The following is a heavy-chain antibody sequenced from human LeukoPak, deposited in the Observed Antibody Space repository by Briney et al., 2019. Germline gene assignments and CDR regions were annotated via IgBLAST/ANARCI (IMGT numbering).Heavy chain of an antibody. D-gene: IGHD6-13*01. V-gene: IGHV3-21*01. CDR2: INGDSSYI. CDR3: ARDAATDDAFDI. CDR1: GFTFSSYG. Sequence: GGSLRLSCAASGFTFSSYGMHWVRRAPGKGLEWVSSINGDSSYIYYADSVKGRFFISRDNAKNSLYLHMNSLRAEDTAVYYCARDAATDDAFDIWGQGTMVTVSS. J-gene: IGHJ3*02.